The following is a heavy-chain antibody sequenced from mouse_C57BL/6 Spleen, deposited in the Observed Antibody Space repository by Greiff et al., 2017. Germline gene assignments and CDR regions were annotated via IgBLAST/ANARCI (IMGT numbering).Heavy chain of an antibody. CDR2: IYPGDGDT. V-gene: IGHV1-82*01. D-gene: IGHD1-1*01. J-gene: IGHJ3*01. Sequence: QVQLKESGPELVKPGASVKISCKASGYAFSSSWMNWVKQRPGQGLEWIGRIYPGDGDTNYNGKFKGKATLTADKSSSTAYMQLSSLTSEDSAVYFCAMAHYYGSSDVGFAYWGQGTLVTVSA. CDR3: AMAHYYGSSDVGFAY. CDR1: GYAFSSSW.